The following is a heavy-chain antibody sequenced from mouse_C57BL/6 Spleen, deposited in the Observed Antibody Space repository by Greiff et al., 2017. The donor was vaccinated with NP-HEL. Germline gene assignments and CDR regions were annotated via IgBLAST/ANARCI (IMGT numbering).Heavy chain of an antibody. V-gene: IGHV1-55*01. J-gene: IGHJ1*03. Sequence: VQLQQPGAELVKPGASVKMSCKASGYTFTSYWITWVKQRPGQGLEWIGDIYPGSGSTHYNEKFKSKATLTVDTSSSTAYMHLSSLTSEDSAVYYCAREGFITTVQGYFDVWGTGPTVTVSS. CDR3: AREGFITTVQGYFDV. CDR1: GYTFTSYW. D-gene: IGHD1-1*01. CDR2: IYPGSGST.